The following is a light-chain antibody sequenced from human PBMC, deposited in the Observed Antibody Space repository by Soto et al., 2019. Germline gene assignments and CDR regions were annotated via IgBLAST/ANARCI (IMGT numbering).Light chain of an antibody. V-gene: IGKV3-15*01. CDR2: ATS. Sequence: ERVMTQFTATLSASPGERVTLSCRASQTVSSNLAWYQHKPGQAPRLLIYATSTRTTGVSARFSGVGSGTVFPLTISSLQSEDFAVYYCQQYDNWPQVSVGPGTKVDIK. CDR1: QTVSSN. CDR3: QQYDNWPQVS. J-gene: IGKJ3*01.